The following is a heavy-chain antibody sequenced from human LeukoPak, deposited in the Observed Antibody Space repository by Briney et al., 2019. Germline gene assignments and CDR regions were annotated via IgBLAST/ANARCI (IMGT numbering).Heavy chain of an antibody. J-gene: IGHJ4*02. CDR2: IIPIFGTA. Sequence: WASVKVSCKASGGTFSSYAISWVRQAPGQGLEWMGGIIPIFGTANYAQKFQGRVTITADESTSTAYMELSSLRSEDTAVYYCAGDSHYYDSSGSFFDYWGQGTLVTVSS. CDR3: AGDSHYYDSSGSFFDY. D-gene: IGHD3-22*01. V-gene: IGHV1-69*13. CDR1: GGTFSSYA.